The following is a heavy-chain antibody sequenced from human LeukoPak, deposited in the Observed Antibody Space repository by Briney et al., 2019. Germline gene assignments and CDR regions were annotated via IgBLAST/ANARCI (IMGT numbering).Heavy chain of an antibody. CDR3: ARKTYFYYGSGSYYNRKHHFDY. Sequence: SETLSLTCAVYGGSLSGYYWSWIRQPPGKGLEWIGEINHSGSTNYNPSLKSRVTISVDTSKNQFSLKLSSVTAADTAVYYCARKTYFYYGSGSYYNRKHHFDYWGQGTLVTVSS. V-gene: IGHV4-34*01. D-gene: IGHD3-10*01. CDR1: GGSLSGYY. CDR2: INHSGST. J-gene: IGHJ4*02.